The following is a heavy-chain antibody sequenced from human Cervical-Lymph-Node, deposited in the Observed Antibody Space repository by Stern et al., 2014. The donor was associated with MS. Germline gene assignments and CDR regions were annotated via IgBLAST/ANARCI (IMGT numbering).Heavy chain of an antibody. V-gene: IGHV4-39*01. J-gene: IGHJ4*02. Sequence: QVQLVQSGPGLVKPSETLSLTCTVSGGSISNSDYYWGWVRQPPGKGLEWIATIHYTGSTHYSPSLESRFTLSVDTSKSHFSLTLSSVTAADTAVYFCARHRRRHLFDTWGQGALVTVSS. CDR1: GGSISNSDYY. CDR2: IHYTGST. CDR3: ARHRRRHLFDT.